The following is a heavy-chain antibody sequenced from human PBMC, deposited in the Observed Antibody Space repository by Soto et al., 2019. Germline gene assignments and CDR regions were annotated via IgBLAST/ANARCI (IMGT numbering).Heavy chain of an antibody. Sequence: VQLLESGGRSVKPGGSLRLSCAAAGLTFRTFAMNWVRQAPGKGLEWVSGISGSGGRTYYSDSVKGRFTLSRDNSKNALYLKMNSMRPEDTAVYYCAKGGLGDYYYAMDVWGQGTTVTVSS. CDR2: ISGSGGRT. D-gene: IGHD3-16*01. CDR1: GLTFRTFA. V-gene: IGHV3-23*01. J-gene: IGHJ6*02. CDR3: AKGGLGDYYYAMDV.